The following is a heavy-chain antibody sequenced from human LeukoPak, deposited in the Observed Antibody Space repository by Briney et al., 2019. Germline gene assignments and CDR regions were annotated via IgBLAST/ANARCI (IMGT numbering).Heavy chain of an antibody. CDR2: IYYSGST. V-gene: IGHV4-39*01. J-gene: IGHJ4*02. Sequence: SETLSLTCTVSGGSISSSSYYWGWIRQPPGKGLEWIGSIYYSGSTYYNPSLKRRVTRSVDTSKNQYSLKLSSVTAADTAVFYCARQYYYDSSGYYFGYWGQGILVTVSS. CDR1: GGSISSSSYY. CDR3: ARQYYYDSSGYYFGY. D-gene: IGHD3-22*01.